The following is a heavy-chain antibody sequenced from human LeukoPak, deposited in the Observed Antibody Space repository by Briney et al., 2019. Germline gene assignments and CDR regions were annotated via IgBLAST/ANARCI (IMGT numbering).Heavy chain of an antibody. CDR2: ISGSGGGT. CDR3: AKSIGGVVVVAADF. J-gene: IGHJ4*02. CDR1: GFTFSSCA. D-gene: IGHD2-15*01. V-gene: IGHV3-23*01. Sequence: GGSLRLSCAASGFTFSSCAMTWVRQAPGEGLEWVSVISGSGGGTHYADSVKGRFTLSRDNSKNNVFLQMNSLRAEDTAVYYCAKSIGGVVVVAADFWGQGTLVTVSS.